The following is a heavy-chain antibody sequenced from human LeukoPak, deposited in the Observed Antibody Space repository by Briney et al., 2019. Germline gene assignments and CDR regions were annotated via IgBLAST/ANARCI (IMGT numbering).Heavy chain of an antibody. CDR2: IYNGDTT. V-gene: IGHV3-53*01. J-gene: IGHJ6*02. CDR3: ARAPPYYYDSRGYHYERGNYFYGMDV. D-gene: IGHD3-22*01. Sequence: GGSLRLSCAVSGYSVSVYYMSWVRQAPGKGLEWLSVIYNGDTTYYADSVKGRFTISGDNSGNTVNLQMNSLRAEDTAVYYCARAPPYYYDSRGYHYERGNYFYGMDVWGRGTTVIVSS. CDR1: GYSVSVYY.